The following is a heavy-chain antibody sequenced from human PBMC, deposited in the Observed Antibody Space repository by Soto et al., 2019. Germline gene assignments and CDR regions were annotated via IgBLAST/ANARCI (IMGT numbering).Heavy chain of an antibody. CDR2: IYYSGST. CDR1: GGSISSSSYY. CDR3: ARRDDGGSFDI. D-gene: IGHD4-17*01. Sequence: PSETLSLTCAVSGGSISSSSYYWGWIRQPPGKGLEWIGSIYYSGSTYYNPSLQSRVTISVDTSKNQFSLKLNSVTAADTAVYYCARRDDGGSFDIWGQGTVVTVSS. J-gene: IGHJ3*02. V-gene: IGHV4-39*01.